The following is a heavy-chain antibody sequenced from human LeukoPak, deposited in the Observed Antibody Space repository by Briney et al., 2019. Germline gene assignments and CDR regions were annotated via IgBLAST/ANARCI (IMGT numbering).Heavy chain of an antibody. D-gene: IGHD1-26*01. CDR1: GFTVSSNY. J-gene: IGHJ3*02. CDR3: ARELREHGVFDI. V-gene: IGHV3-53*01. CDR2: IYSDGST. Sequence: PGGSLRLSCAASGFTVSSNYMSWVRQVPGKGLEWVSEIYSDGSTYYAASVKGRFSISRHNSKNTVYLQMNSLRAEDTAVYYCARELREHGVFDIWGQGTMVAVSS.